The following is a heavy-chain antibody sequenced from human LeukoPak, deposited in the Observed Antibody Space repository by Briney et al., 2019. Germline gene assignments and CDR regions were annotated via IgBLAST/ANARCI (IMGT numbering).Heavy chain of an antibody. Sequence: ASVKVSCKASGYTFSSYDLSWVRQAPGQGLEWMGWISSYNGNTNYAQKLQGRVTMTTDTSTTTAYMELRSLRSDDTAVYYCATIRNYDSSGYNYWGQGTLVTVSS. V-gene: IGHV1-18*04. D-gene: IGHD3-22*01. J-gene: IGHJ4*02. CDR1: GYTFSSYD. CDR2: ISSYNGNT. CDR3: ATIRNYDSSGYNY.